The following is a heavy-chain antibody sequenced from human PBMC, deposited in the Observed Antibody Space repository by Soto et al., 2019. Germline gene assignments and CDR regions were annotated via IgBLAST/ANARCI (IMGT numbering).Heavy chain of an antibody. CDR1: GYTFTISG. CDR3: AREGVAPYYYYGMDV. Sequence: ASVKVSCKASGYTFTISGIIWVRQAPGQGLEWMGWISTYNGDTNYAQTFQGRVTMTTDTSTSTAYMELRSLRSDDTAVYYCAREGVAPYYYYGMDVWGQGTPVTV. CDR2: ISTYNGDT. V-gene: IGHV1-18*01. D-gene: IGHD5-12*01. J-gene: IGHJ6*02.